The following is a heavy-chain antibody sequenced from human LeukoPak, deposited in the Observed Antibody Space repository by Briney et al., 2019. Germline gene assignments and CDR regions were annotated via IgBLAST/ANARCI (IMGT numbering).Heavy chain of an antibody. CDR3: ATGIVPAEFDY. CDR1: GYTFTSYA. Sequence: GASVKVSCKASGYTFTSYAMHWVRQAPGQRLEWMGWINADNGHTKYSQKFQGRVTVTRDTSASTAYMELSSLRSEDTAVYYCATGIVPAEFDYWGQGTLVIVSS. V-gene: IGHV1-3*01. CDR2: INADNGHT. J-gene: IGHJ4*02. D-gene: IGHD2-2*01.